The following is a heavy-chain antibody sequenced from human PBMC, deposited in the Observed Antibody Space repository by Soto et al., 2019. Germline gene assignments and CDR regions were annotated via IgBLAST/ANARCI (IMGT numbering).Heavy chain of an antibody. CDR2: INPSGGST. D-gene: IGHD2-21*02. J-gene: IGHJ6*02. CDR3: ARDAAYCGGDCYSPPGYYYYYGMDV. V-gene: IGHV1-46*01. Sequence: ASVKVSCKASGYTFTSYYMHWVRQAPGQGLEWMGIINPSGGSTSYAQKFQGRVTMTRDTSTSTVYMGLSSLRSEDTAVYYCARDAAYCGGDCYSPPGYYYYYGMDVWGQGTTVTVSS. CDR1: GYTFTSYY.